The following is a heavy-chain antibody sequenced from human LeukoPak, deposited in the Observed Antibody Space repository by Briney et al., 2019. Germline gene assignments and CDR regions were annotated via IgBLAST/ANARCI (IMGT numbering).Heavy chain of an antibody. Sequence: GGSLRLSCAPSGFTFSSYAMNWVRQAPGKGLEWVSGISASGGSTYYADSVKGRFTISRDNSKSTVYLQMNSLRTDDTAVYYCAKVWKEQLVRSGAFDIWGQGTMVIVSS. CDR1: GFTFSSYA. CDR3: AKVWKEQLVRSGAFDI. V-gene: IGHV3-23*01. CDR2: ISASGGST. D-gene: IGHD6-13*01. J-gene: IGHJ3*02.